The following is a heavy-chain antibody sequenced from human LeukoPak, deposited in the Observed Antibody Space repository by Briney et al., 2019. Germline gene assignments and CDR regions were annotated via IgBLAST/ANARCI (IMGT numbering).Heavy chain of an antibody. CDR3: ARGLAAAGRSPFDY. CDR2: ISAYNGNT. J-gene: IGHJ4*02. CDR1: GYTFTSYG. Sequence: ASVKVSCKASGYTFTSYGISWVRQAPGQGLEWMGWISAYNGNTKYAQKLQGRVTMTTDTSTSTAYMELRSLRSDDTAVYYCARGLAAAGRSPFDYWGQGTLVTDSS. D-gene: IGHD6-13*01. V-gene: IGHV1-18*01.